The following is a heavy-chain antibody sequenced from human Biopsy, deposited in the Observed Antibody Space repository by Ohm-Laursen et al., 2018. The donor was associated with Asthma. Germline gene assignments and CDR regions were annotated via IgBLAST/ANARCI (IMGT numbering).Heavy chain of an antibody. CDR1: GTHFGSYN. J-gene: IGHJ1*01. V-gene: IGHV3-7*01. CDR2: IKHDGSEK. D-gene: IGHD3-3*02. Sequence: SLRLSCAASGTHFGSYNMHWARQVPGRGLECVANIKHDGSEKNHVDSLKGRFTISRDNAKNSLYLQMNSLRAEDTAVYYCARTFHFWSPYHAEHYQLWGQGTLVTVSS. CDR3: ARTFHFWSPYHAEHYQL.